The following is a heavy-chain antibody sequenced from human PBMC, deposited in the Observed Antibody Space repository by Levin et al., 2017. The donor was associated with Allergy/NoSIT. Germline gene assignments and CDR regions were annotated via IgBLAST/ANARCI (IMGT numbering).Heavy chain of an antibody. D-gene: IGHD1-20*01. CDR2: IIPSLDFT. V-gene: IGHV1-69*04. CDR1: GDTFSTSA. J-gene: IGHJ4*02. CDR3: ARDRNNWNDVLGY. Sequence: GASVKVSCKASGDTFSTSAINWVRQAPGQGLEWMGRIIPSLDFTNYAQKFQGRVTFTADKSTSTAYMELSSLRSDDTAVFYCARDRNNWNDVLGYWGQGTLITVSS.